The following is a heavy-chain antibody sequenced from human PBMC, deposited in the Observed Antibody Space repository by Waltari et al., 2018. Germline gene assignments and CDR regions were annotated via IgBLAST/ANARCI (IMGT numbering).Heavy chain of an antibody. CDR2: MSDDGSVT. CDR1: GFTFRIYV. J-gene: IGHJ5*02. D-gene: IGHD6-13*01. Sequence: EVQLLESGGGLVQPGGSLRLSCAASGFTFRIYVMSWVRQAPGKGWGWVSAMSDDGSVTYYTDSVKGRLTISRDNSKNALFLRMDSLRAEDTAVYYCAKRAYSSSWFWFDPWGQGTLVTVSS. V-gene: IGHV3-23*01. CDR3: AKRAYSSSWFWFDP.